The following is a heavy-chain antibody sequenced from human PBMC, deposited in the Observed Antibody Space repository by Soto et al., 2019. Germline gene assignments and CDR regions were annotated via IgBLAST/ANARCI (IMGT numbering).Heavy chain of an antibody. CDR3: AKVSMIVVGGFDY. CDR1: GFTVSSNY. CDR2: ISGSGGST. Sequence: GGSLRLSCAASGFTVSSNYMSWVRQAPGKGLEWVSAISGSGGSTYYADSVKGRFTISRDNSKNTLYLQMNSLRAEDTAVYYCAKVSMIVVGGFDYWGQGTLVTVSS. D-gene: IGHD3-22*01. V-gene: IGHV3-23*01. J-gene: IGHJ4*02.